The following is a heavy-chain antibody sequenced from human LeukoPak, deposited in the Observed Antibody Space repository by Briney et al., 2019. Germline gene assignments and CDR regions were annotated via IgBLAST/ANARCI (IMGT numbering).Heavy chain of an antibody. CDR1: GFTFSSYW. V-gene: IGHV3-74*01. Sequence: GGSLRLSCAASGFTFSSYWMHWVRQAPGKGLVWVSRINSDGSSTSYADSVKGRFTISRDNAKNTLYLQMNSLRAEDTAVYYCAWVTATVQNYYYYYGMDVWGQGTTVTVSS. CDR3: AWVTATVQNYYYYYGMDV. J-gene: IGHJ6*02. CDR2: INSDGSST. D-gene: IGHD5-18*01.